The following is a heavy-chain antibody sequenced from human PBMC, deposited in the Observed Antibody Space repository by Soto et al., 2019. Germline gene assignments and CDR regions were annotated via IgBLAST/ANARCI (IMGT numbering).Heavy chain of an antibody. Sequence: GWSLRLSCAASGFTFSSYAMSWVRQAPGKGLEWVSAISGSGGSTYYADSVKGRFTISRDNSKNTLYLQMNSLRAEDTAVYYCAKDRANWNWGPNWFDPWGQGTLVTVS. CDR3: AKDRANWNWGPNWFDP. CDR1: GFTFSSYA. CDR2: ISGSGGST. J-gene: IGHJ5*02. D-gene: IGHD1-1*01. V-gene: IGHV3-23*01.